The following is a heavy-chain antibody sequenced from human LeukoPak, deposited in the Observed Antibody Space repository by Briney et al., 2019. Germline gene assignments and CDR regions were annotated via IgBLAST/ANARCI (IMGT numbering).Heavy chain of an antibody. D-gene: IGHD6-19*01. V-gene: IGHV1-2*02. J-gene: IGHJ5*02. CDR1: GYTFTGYY. CDR3: ARGRNIAVAGTRWFDP. CDR2: INPNSGGT. Sequence: ASVKVSCKASGYTFTGYYMHWVRQAPGQGLEWMGWINPNSGGTNYAQKFQGRVTMTRAASISTAYMELSRLRSADTAVYYCARGRNIAVAGTRWFDPWGQGTLVTVSS.